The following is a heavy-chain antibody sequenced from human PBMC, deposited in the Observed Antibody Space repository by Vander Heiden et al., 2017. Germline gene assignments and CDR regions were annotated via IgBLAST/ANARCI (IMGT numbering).Heavy chain of an antibody. V-gene: IGHV3-9*01. J-gene: IGHJ6*02. Sequence: EVQLVESGGGLVQPGRSLRLSCAASGFPFDDYAMHWVRQAPGKGLEWVSGISWNSGSIGYADSVKGRFTISRDNAKNSLYLQMNSLRAEDTALYYCAKDGSYYYYYGMDVWGQGTTVTVSS. CDR3: AKDGSYYYYYGMDV. CDR1: GFPFDDYA. CDR2: ISWNSGSI.